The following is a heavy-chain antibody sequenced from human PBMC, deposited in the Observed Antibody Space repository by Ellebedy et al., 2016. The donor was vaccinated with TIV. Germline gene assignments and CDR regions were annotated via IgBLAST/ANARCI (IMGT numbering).Heavy chain of an antibody. Sequence: GGSLRLXXKGSGYSFTSYWISWVRQMPGKGLEWMGRIDPSDSYTNYSPSFQGHVTISADKSISTAYLQWSSLKASDTAMYYCARHGYCSSTSCYPWIDPWGQGTLVTVSS. V-gene: IGHV5-10-1*01. D-gene: IGHD2-2*03. CDR3: ARHGYCSSTSCYPWIDP. J-gene: IGHJ5*02. CDR1: GYSFTSYW. CDR2: IDPSDSYT.